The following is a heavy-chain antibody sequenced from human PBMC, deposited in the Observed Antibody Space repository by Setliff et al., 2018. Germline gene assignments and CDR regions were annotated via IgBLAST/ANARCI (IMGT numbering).Heavy chain of an antibody. CDR3: ASVYYFDAFDI. J-gene: IGHJ3*02. CDR1: GFTFKTYE. D-gene: IGHD3-22*01. Sequence: PGGSLRLSCEASGFTFKTYEMIWVRQAPGKGLEWVANIKQDGSEENYVDSVKGRFTISRDNTKKSMYLQMNSLRAEDTAVYYCASVYYFDAFDIWGRGTMVTVSS. V-gene: IGHV3-7*01. CDR2: IKQDGSEE.